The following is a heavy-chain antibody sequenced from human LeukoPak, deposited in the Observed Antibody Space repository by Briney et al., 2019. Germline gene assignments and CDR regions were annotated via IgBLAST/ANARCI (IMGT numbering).Heavy chain of an antibody. V-gene: IGHV3-30*02. Sequence: GGSLRLSCAASGFTFSRYGMHWVRQAPGKGLEWVAFIRYDENKKYYADSVKGRFTISRDNSKNTLYLQMNSLRAEDTAVYYCAKVGEDYDLDYWGQGTLVTVSS. CDR2: IRYDENKK. J-gene: IGHJ4*02. CDR3: AKVGEDYDLDY. D-gene: IGHD4-17*01. CDR1: GFTFSRYG.